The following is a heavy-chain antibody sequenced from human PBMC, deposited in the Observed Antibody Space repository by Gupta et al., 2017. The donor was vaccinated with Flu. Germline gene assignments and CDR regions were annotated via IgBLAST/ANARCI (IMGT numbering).Heavy chain of an antibody. CDR1: GGSISSGNYY. Sequence: QLQLQESGPGLVKPSETLSLTCTVSGGSISSGNYYWGWIRQPPGKGLEWIGSISYSGSTYYNPSLKSRVTVSVDTSKNQFSLKLSSVTAADTSVYFCARHPELNYWGQGTLVTVSS. CDR3: ARHPELNY. CDR2: ISYSGST. D-gene: IGHD5-24*01. J-gene: IGHJ4*02. V-gene: IGHV4-39*01.